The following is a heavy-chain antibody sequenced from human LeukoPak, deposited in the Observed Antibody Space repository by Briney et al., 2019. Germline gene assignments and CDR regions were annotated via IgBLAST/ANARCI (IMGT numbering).Heavy chain of an antibody. CDR3: AKGSYFGSPFGY. D-gene: IGHD3-10*01. J-gene: IGHJ4*02. V-gene: IGHV3-9*03. CDR2: ISWNSGNI. Sequence: GGSLRLSCTAYGFNFDDHAMHWVRQAPGKGLEWVSGISWNSGNIGYADSVKGRFTISRDNAKNSLYLQMNSLRAEDMALYYCAKGSYFGSPFGYWGQGTLSPSP. CDR1: GFNFDDHA.